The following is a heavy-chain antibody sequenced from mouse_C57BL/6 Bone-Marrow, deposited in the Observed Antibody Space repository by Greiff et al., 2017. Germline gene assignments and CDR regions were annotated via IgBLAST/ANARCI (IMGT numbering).Heavy chain of an antibody. Sequence: EVQLVESGGGLVQPKGSLKLSCAASGFSFNTYAMNWVRQAPGKGLEWVARIRSKSNNYATYYADSVKDRFSISTDDSVSMLYLQMNNLKTEDTAMYYCARGWFWFAYWGQGTLVTVSA. CDR1: GFSFNTYA. J-gene: IGHJ3*01. V-gene: IGHV10-1*01. D-gene: IGHD2-3*01. CDR2: IRSKSNNYAT. CDR3: ARGWFWFAY.